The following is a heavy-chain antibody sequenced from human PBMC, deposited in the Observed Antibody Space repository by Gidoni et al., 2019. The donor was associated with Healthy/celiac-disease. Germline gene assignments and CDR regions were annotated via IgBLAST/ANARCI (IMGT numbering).Heavy chain of an antibody. Sequence: QVQLVESGGGVVQPGRSLRLSCAASGFTFSRYAMHWVRQAPGKGLEWVAVISYDGSNKYYADSVKGRFTISRDNSKNTLYLQMNSLRAEDTAVYYCARPVVPAAIYYYYYMDVWGKGTTVTVSS. CDR2: ISYDGSNK. J-gene: IGHJ6*03. CDR1: GFTFSRYA. D-gene: IGHD2-2*01. CDR3: ARPVVPAAIYYYYYMDV. V-gene: IGHV3-30-3*01.